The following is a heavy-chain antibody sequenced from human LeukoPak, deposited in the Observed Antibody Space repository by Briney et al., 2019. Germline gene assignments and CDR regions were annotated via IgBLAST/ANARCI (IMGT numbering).Heavy chain of an antibody. V-gene: IGHV3-21*01. CDR3: AELGITMIGGV. CDR2: ISSTSTYI. CDR1: GFTFSSYS. Sequence: GGSLRLSCAASGFTFSSYSMNWVRQTPGKGLEWVSSISSTSTYIYYADSVKGRFTISRDNAKNSLYLQMNSLRAEDTAVYYCAELGITMIGGVWGKGTTVTISS. J-gene: IGHJ6*04. D-gene: IGHD3-10*02.